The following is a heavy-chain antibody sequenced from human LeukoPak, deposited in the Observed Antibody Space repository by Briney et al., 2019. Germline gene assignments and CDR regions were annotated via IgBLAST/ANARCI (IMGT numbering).Heavy chain of an antibody. CDR2: IYYSGST. V-gene: IGHV4-59*01. Sequence: SETLSLTCTVSGGSISSYYWSWIRQPPGKGLEWIGYIYYSGSTNYNPSLKSRVTISVDTSKNQFSLKPSSVTAADTAVYYCARGRLGYSYGYDYWGQGTLVTVSS. D-gene: IGHD5-18*01. CDR1: GGSISSYY. CDR3: ARGRLGYSYGYDY. J-gene: IGHJ4*02.